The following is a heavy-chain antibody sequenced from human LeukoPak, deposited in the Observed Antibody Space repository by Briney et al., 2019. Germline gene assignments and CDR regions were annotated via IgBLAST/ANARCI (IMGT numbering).Heavy chain of an antibody. CDR3: ALCRLPFYGMDV. CDR2: ISGSASNT. J-gene: IGHJ6*02. V-gene: IGHV3-23*01. D-gene: IGHD2-2*01. CDR1: GFTFSSYA. Sequence: GGSLRLSCAASGFTFSSYAMSWVRQAPGKGLEWVSAISGSASNTHYADSVKGRFTISRDNSKNTLYLQMNSLRAEDTAVYSCALCRLPFYGMDVWGQGTTVTVSS.